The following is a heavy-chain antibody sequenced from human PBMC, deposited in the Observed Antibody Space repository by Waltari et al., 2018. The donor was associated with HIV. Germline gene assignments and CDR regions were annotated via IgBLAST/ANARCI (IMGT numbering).Heavy chain of an antibody. CDR1: GFTFSSHW. CDR2: IKHDGSER. D-gene: IGHD5-12*01. CDR3: ARDVMGIVAKPYGVDV. V-gene: IGHV3-7*01. Sequence: EVQVVESGGGLVQPGGSLRLSCAGFGFTFSSHWFSWVRQAPGKGLEWVANIKHDGSERYFVDSVKGRFAISRDNANNSLFLQMNSLRAEDTAVYYCARDVMGIVAKPYGVDVWGQGTTVTVSS. J-gene: IGHJ6*02.